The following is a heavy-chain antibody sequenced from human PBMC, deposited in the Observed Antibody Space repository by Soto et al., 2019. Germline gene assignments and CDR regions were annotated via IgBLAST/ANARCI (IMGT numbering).Heavy chain of an antibody. D-gene: IGHD1-1*01. V-gene: IGHV1-46*03. CDR1: GYTFTSYY. CDR2: INPSGGST. J-gene: IGHJ4*02. CDR3: ARVLLSPGTTDLDPRFDY. Sequence: ASVKVSCKASGYTFTSYYMHWVRQAPGQGLEWMGIINPSGGSTSYAQKFQGRVTMTRDTSTSTVYMELSSLRSEDTAVYYCARVLLSPGTTDLDPRFDYWGQGTLVTVPS.